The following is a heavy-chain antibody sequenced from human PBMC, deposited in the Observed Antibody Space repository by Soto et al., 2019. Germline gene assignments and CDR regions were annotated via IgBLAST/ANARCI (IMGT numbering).Heavy chain of an antibody. CDR3: ASPVLTGYHYYFAY. Sequence: GESLSLSCSASGFTFSSYEMSWVRQAPGKGLEWVSYISPSGKFIYYADSVKGRFTISRDNAKNSLYLHMNSLRAEDTAFYYCASPVLTGYHYYFAYWGQGALVTVSS. CDR1: GFTFSSYE. CDR2: ISPSGKFI. V-gene: IGHV3-48*03. J-gene: IGHJ4*02. D-gene: IGHD3-9*01.